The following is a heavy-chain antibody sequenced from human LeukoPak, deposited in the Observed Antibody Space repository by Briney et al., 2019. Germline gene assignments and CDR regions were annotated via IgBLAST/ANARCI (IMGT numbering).Heavy chain of an antibody. CDR1: GFSLSNYW. CDR3: AWYGVTHGLDV. D-gene: IGHD3-10*01. J-gene: IGHJ6*02. Sequence: PGGSLRLSCAASGFSLSNYWMSWVRQAPGKGLEWVANINQDGSDKYYVDSVMGRFTISKDNAKNSVYLQMNSLRPEDTAIYYSAWYGVTHGLDVWGQGTTVTVSS. V-gene: IGHV3-7*01. CDR2: INQDGSDK.